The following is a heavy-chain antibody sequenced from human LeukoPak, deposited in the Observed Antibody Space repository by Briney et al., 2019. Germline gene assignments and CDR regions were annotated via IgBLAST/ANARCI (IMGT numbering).Heavy chain of an antibody. J-gene: IGHJ5*02. CDR1: GYTFTNYD. V-gene: IGHV1-8*01. CDR3: AREGYTGYPGWFDP. Sequence: GASVKVSCKASGYTFTNYDINWVRQATGQGLEWMGWMNPNSGNTGYAQKFQGRVTMTRNTSISTAYMELRSLRSDDTAVYYCAREGYTGYPGWFDPWGQGTLVTVSS. D-gene: IGHD5-12*01. CDR2: MNPNSGNT.